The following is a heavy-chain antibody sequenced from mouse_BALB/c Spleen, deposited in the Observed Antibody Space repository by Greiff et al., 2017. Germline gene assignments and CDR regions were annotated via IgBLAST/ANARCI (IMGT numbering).Heavy chain of an antibody. Sequence: EVKVEESGGGLVQPGGSLKLSCAASGFTFSSYGMSWVRQTPDKRLELVATINSNGGSTYYPDSVKGRFTISRDNAKNTLYLQMSSLKSEDTAMYYCARDDLYGNYVAWFAYWGQGTLVTVSA. D-gene: IGHD2-1*01. V-gene: IGHV5-6-3*01. CDR1: GFTFSSYG. CDR3: ARDDLYGNYVAWFAY. J-gene: IGHJ3*01. CDR2: INSNGGST.